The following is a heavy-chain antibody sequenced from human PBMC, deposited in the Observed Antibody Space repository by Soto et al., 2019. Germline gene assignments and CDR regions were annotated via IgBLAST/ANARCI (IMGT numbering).Heavy chain of an antibody. CDR3: ARDPYYYDSSGYFSGYLHH. D-gene: IGHD3-22*01. Sequence: GASVKVPCKASGYTFSSYALHWVRQAPGQSLEWMGWINGGNGQTKYSQKFQGRVTFTRDTSASTAYLDLSSLRSEDTAVYYCARDPYYYDSSGYFSGYLHHWGQGTQVTVSS. CDR1: GYTFSSYA. V-gene: IGHV1-3*01. J-gene: IGHJ1*01. CDR2: INGGNGQT.